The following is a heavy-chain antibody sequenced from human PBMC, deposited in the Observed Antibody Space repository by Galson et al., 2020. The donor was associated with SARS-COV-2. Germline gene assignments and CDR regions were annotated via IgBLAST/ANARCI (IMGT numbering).Heavy chain of an antibody. J-gene: IGHJ4*02. CDR1: GFTFSNYA. V-gene: IGHV3-23*01. D-gene: IGHD3-10*01. CDR3: AKYYSRHFDY. Sequence: QAGGSLRLSCAASGFTFSNYAMSWVRQAPGEGLEWVSTISGSGGSTYYADSVKGRFTISRDNSKNTLYLQMNSLRVEDTAVYHCAKYYSRHFDYWGQGTLVTVSS. CDR2: ISGSGGST.